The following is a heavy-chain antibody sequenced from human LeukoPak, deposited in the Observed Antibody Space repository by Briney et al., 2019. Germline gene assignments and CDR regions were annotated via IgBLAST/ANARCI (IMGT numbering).Heavy chain of an antibody. CDR1: GFTFSSYE. J-gene: IGHJ6*04. D-gene: IGHD2-15*01. Sequence: LPGGSLRLSCAASGFTFSSYEMNWVRQAPGKGLEWVSYISSSGSTIYYADSVKGRFTISRDNAKNSLYLQMNSLRAEDTAVYYCARDYCSGGSCYSADYYGTDVWGKGTTVTVSS. CDR3: ARDYCSGGSCYSADYYGTDV. V-gene: IGHV3-48*03. CDR2: ISSSGSTI.